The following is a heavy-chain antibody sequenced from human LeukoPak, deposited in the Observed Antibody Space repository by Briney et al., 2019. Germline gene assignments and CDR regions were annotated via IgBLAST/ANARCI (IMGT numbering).Heavy chain of an antibody. CDR2: FDPEDGET. CDR3: ATFGYCSAGTCYSRLDH. J-gene: IGHJ4*02. V-gene: IGHV1-24*01. Sequence: GASVKVSCKVSGYTLTELSIHWVRRAPGKGLEWMGGFDPEDGETVYAQKFQGRVTMTEDTSTDTAYMELSSLRPEDAAVYYCATFGYCSAGTCYSRLDHWGQGTLVTVSS. D-gene: IGHD2-15*01. CDR1: GYTLTELS.